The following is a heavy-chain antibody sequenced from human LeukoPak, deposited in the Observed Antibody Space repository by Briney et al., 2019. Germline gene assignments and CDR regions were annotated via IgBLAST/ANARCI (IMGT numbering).Heavy chain of an antibody. CDR2: IYHSGST. Sequence: PSETLSLTCAVSGGSISSSNWWSWVRQPPGKGLEWIGEIYHSGSTNYNPSLKSRVTISVDESKNQFSLKLSSVTAADTAVYYCARGGSSSWSFFDYWGQGTLVTVSS. V-gene: IGHV4-4*02. CDR3: ARGGSSSWSFFDY. D-gene: IGHD6-13*01. CDR1: GGSISSSNW. J-gene: IGHJ4*02.